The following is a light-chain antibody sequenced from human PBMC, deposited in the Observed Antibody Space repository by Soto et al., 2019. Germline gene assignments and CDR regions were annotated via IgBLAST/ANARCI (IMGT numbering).Light chain of an antibody. CDR1: QSVSSSY. Sequence: EIVLTQSPGTLSLSPGERATLSCRASQSVSSSYLAWYQQKPGQAPRLLIYGASSRATGFPDRFSGSGSGTVFTLTIRRLETEDFAVYYCQQYGSSPLSFGQGTKVEIK. CDR2: GAS. CDR3: QQYGSSPLS. V-gene: IGKV3-20*01. J-gene: IGKJ1*01.